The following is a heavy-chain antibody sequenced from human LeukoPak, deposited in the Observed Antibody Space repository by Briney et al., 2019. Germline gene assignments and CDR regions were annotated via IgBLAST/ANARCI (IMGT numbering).Heavy chain of an antibody. CDR1: GFTFSNSA. D-gene: IGHD5-18*01. J-gene: IGHJ4*02. Sequence: PGGSLRLSCEASGFTFSNSAMHWVRQAPGKGLEWVAFIWYDGSNKYYADSVKGRFTISRDNSKNTLYLLMNSLRAEDTALYYCAKDPTHVDTAMGDYWGQGTLVTVSS. V-gene: IGHV3-30*02. CDR2: IWYDGSNK. CDR3: AKDPTHVDTAMGDY.